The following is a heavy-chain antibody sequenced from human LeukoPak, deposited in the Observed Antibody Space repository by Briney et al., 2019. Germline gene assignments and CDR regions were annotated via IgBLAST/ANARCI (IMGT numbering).Heavy chain of an antibody. V-gene: IGHV4-34*01. D-gene: IGHD5-12*01. CDR3: ARDRIVATTYYYYYGMDV. CDR2: INHSGST. Sequence: SETLSLTCAVYGGSFSGYYWSWIRQPPGKGLEWIGEINHSGSTNYNPSLKRRVTISVDTSKNQFSLKLSSVTAADTAVYYCARDRIVATTYYYYYGMDVWGKGTTVTVSS. J-gene: IGHJ6*04. CDR1: GGSFSGYY.